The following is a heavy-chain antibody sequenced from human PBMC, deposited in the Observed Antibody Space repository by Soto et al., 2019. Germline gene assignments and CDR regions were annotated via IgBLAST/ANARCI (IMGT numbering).Heavy chain of an antibody. D-gene: IGHD5-12*01. CDR3: AHILSGGYDDNYYYYGMDV. CDR2: IYWNDDK. Sequence: ESGPTLVNPTQTLTLTCTFSGFSLSTSGVGVGWIRQPPGKALEWLALIYWNDDKRYSPSLKSRLTITKDTSKNQVVLTMTNMDPVDTATYYCAHILSGGYDDNYYYYGMDVWGQGTTVTVSS. CDR1: GFSLSTSGVG. J-gene: IGHJ6*02. V-gene: IGHV2-5*01.